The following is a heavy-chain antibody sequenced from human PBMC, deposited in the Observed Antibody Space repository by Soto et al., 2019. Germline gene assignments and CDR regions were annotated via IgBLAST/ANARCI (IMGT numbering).Heavy chain of an antibody. D-gene: IGHD6-19*01. J-gene: IGHJ4*02. V-gene: IGHV4-39*01. Sequence: SETLSLTCTVSGGSISSSSFYWGWIRQPPGKGLEWIGSIYYSGSTYYNPSLKSRVTISVDTSKNQFSLKLSSVTAADTAVYYCARRRGIAVAGAFDYWGQGTLVTVSS. CDR2: IYYSGST. CDR1: GGSISSSSFY. CDR3: ARRRGIAVAGAFDY.